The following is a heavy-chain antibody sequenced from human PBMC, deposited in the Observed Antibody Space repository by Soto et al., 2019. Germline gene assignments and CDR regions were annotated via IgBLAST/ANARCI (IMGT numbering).Heavy chain of an antibody. CDR3: ARDPWGASRPPKSGDY. D-gene: IGHD3-16*01. CDR2: INAGSSSI. J-gene: IGHJ4*02. CDR1: GITFSGYS. Sequence: GGSLRLSCAASGITFSGYSMTWVRKAPGKGLEWVSYINAGSSSIYYADSVKGRFTMSRGNANTSLFLQMNSLRDEDTAVYYCARDPWGASRPPKSGDYWGQGTLVTVSS. V-gene: IGHV3-48*02.